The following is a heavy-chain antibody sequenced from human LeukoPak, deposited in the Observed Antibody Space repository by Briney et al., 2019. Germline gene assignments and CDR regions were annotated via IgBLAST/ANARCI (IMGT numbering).Heavy chain of an antibody. J-gene: IGHJ4*02. CDR2: ISSSGGST. Sequence: GGSLRLSCAASGFTFSSHAMSWVRQAPGKGLEWVSGISSSGGSTYYADSVKGRFTISRDNSKNTLYLQMNSLRGEDTAVYYCAKGAATMGDCWGQGTLVTVSP. CDR3: AKGAATMGDC. V-gene: IGHV3-23*01. CDR1: GFTFSSHA. D-gene: IGHD5-12*01.